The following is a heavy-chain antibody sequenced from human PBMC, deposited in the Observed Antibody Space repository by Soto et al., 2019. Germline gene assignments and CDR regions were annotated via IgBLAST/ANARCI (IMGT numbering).Heavy chain of an antibody. J-gene: IGHJ4*02. V-gene: IGHV4-59*01. CDR1: GGSISSYY. CDR2: IYYSGST. D-gene: IGHD2-15*01. CDR3: ARAGVVAAIPYFDY. Sequence: SETLSLTCTVSGGSISSYYWSWIRQPPGKGLEWIGYIYYSGSTNYNPSLKSRVTISVDTSKNQFSLKLSSVTAADTAVYYCARAGVVAAIPYFDYWGQGTLVTVSS.